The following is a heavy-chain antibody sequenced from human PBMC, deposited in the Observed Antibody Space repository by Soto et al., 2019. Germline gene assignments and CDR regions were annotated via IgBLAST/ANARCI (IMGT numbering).Heavy chain of an antibody. J-gene: IGHJ6*03. CDR1: GWSFSGYY. D-gene: IGHD3-3*01. Sequence: SETLSLTCAVYGWSFSGYYWSWIRQPPGKGLEWIGEINHSGSTNYNPSLKSRVTISVDTSKNQFSLKLSSVTAADMAVYYCGRARANDFWSGYYRYYYYMDVWGKGTTVTVSS. CDR2: INHSGST. CDR3: GRARANDFWSGYYRYYYYMDV. V-gene: IGHV4-34*01.